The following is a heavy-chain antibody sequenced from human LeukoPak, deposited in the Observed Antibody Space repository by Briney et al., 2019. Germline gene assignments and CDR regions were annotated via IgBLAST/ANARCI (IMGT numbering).Heavy chain of an antibody. CDR2: ISSTGNRT. Sequence: GESLTLSCAVSGPTFSSSGTIWVRQPPGKGLEWVSAISSTGNRTYHANSVKERFTISRDNSKKTLYLHMNSVIAEDTAVYYCARDKRDGSSWYFLFFDYWGQGTLVTVP. CDR3: ARDKRDGSSWYFLFFDY. CDR1: GPTFSSSG. J-gene: IGHJ4*02. D-gene: IGHD6-13*01. V-gene: IGHV3-23*01.